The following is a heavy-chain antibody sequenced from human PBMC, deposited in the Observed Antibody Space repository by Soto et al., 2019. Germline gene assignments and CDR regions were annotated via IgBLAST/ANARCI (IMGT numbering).Heavy chain of an antibody. CDR3: ALPGYDSTYYAVSPLSASHF. CDR2: ISSSGSII. V-gene: IGHV3-11*01. J-gene: IGHJ4*02. Sequence: QVQLVVSGGGLVKPGGSLRISCAASGFTFSDYYISWIRQAPGKGLEWVSYISSSGSIIYYADSVKGRITISRDNAKNSLYLQRNSLRAEDTAVYYCALPGYDSTYYAVSPLSASHFWSQGTLVTVSS. CDR1: GFTFSDYY. D-gene: IGHD1-26*01.